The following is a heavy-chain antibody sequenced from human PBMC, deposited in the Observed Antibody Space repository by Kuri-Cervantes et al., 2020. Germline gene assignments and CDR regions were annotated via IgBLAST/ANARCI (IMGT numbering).Heavy chain of an antibody. D-gene: IGHD2-2*01. CDR2: IAVYNGKR. CDR3: ARGLYEGVYCSSTSCPRDWYFDL. Sequence: ASVKVSCKAFGYTFTSYGISWVRQAPGQGLEWMGWIAVYNGKRKYAQKVQGKVTMTTDTSTSTAYMELRSLRSDDTAVYYCARGLYEGVYCSSTSCPRDWYFDLWGRGTLVTVSS. CDR1: GYTFTSYG. J-gene: IGHJ2*01. V-gene: IGHV1-18*01.